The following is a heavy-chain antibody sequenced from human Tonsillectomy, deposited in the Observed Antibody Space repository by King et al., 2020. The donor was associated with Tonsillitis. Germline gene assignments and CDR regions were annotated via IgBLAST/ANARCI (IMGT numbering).Heavy chain of an antibody. Sequence: VQLQESGPGLVKPSQTLSLTCTVSGGSISSGSYYWSWIRQPAGKGLEWIGRIYTSGSTNYNPSLKSRVTISVDTSKNQFSLKLSSVTAADTAVYYCARAGWLRGFDYWGQGTLVTVSS. J-gene: IGHJ4*02. D-gene: IGHD5-12*01. CDR3: ARAGWLRGFDY. V-gene: IGHV4-61*02. CDR1: GGSISSGSYY. CDR2: IYTSGST.